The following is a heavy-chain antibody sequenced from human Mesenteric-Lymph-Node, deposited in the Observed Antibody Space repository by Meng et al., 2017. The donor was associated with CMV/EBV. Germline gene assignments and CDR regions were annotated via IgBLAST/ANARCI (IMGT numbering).Heavy chain of an antibody. J-gene: IGHJ4*02. CDR1: GGSISSDNW. Sequence: CAVSGGSISSDNWWTCVRQPPGKGLEWIGEMHHSGTTNYKASLKSRVTISVDKSKNQFSLNLISVTAADTAVYYCAAGSGYYKIDYWGQGTLVTVSS. CDR3: AAGSGYYKIDY. D-gene: IGHD5-12*01. CDR2: MHHSGTT. V-gene: IGHV4-4*02.